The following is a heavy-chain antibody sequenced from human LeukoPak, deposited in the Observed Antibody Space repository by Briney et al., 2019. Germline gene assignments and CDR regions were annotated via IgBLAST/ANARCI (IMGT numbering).Heavy chain of an antibody. CDR3: ARDAIAARPQDAFDI. Sequence: GASVKVSCKASGYTFTSYAINWVRQAPGQGLEWMGGIIPIFGTANYAQKFQGRVTITTDESTSTAYMELSSLRSEDTAVYYCARDAIAARPQDAFDIWGQGTMVTVSS. J-gene: IGHJ3*02. CDR1: GYTFTSYA. D-gene: IGHD6-6*01. V-gene: IGHV1-69*05. CDR2: IIPIFGTA.